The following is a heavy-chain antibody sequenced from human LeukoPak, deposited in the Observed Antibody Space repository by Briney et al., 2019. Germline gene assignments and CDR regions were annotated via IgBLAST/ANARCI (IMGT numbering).Heavy chain of an antibody. D-gene: IGHD2-2*02. CDR2: IIPILGIA. Sequence: SVKVSCKASGGTFSSYAISWVRQAPGQGLEWMGRIIPILGIANYAQKFQGRVTITADKSTSTAYMELSSLRPEDTAVYYCAGAFYCSSTSCYRAAFDIWGQGTMVTVSS. CDR3: AGAFYCSSTSCYRAAFDI. CDR1: GGTFSSYA. J-gene: IGHJ3*02. V-gene: IGHV1-69*04.